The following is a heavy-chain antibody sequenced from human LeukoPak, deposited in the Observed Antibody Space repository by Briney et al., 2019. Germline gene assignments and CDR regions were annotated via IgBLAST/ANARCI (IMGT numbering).Heavy chain of an antibody. CDR3: AKQSAGSSTWYSLHFDY. V-gene: IGHV3-23*01. CDR2: ISSSGGST. D-gene: IGHD6-13*01. CDR1: GFTLSSYA. Sequence: GGSLRLSCAASGFTLSSYAMSWVRQAPGKGLEWVSVISSSGGSTYYADSVKGRFTISRDNSENTLYLQMNSLRAEDTAVYFCAKQSAGSSTWYSLHFDYWGQGTLVTVSS. J-gene: IGHJ4*02.